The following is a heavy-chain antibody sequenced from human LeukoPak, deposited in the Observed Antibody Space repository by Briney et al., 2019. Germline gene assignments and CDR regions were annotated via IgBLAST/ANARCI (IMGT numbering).Heavy chain of an antibody. Sequence: GASVKVSCKASGGTFSSNAISWVRQAPGQGLEWTGGIMSTFGPAVYAVKFQGRVTITADESTSTAYMQMSSLTSEDTAVYYCAREDTDLVTDGFDVWGQGTVVTVSS. J-gene: IGHJ3*01. CDR3: AREDTDLVTDGFDV. CDR1: GGTFSSNA. CDR2: IMSTFGPA. V-gene: IGHV1-69*01. D-gene: IGHD5-18*01.